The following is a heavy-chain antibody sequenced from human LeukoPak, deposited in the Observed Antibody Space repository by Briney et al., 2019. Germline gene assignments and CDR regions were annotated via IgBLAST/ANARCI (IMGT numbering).Heavy chain of an antibody. V-gene: IGHV3-21*01. CDR1: GFTFDDYG. CDR2: IGRTSSYT. Sequence: PGGSLRLSCAASGFTFDDYGMNWVRQAPGKRLEWVSSIGRTSSYTYFADSVKGRFTITRDNAKNSLYLHMNSLRAEDTAVYYCARDQALRYSDGSPDESLLGLDFWGQGTLVTVSS. D-gene: IGHD3-9*01. J-gene: IGHJ4*02. CDR3: ARDQALRYSDGSPDESLLGLDF.